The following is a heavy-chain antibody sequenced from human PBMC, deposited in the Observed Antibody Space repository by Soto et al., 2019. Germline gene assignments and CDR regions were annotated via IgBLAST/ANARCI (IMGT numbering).Heavy chain of an antibody. CDR1: GFTFSDYA. V-gene: IGHV3-23*01. Sequence: LRLSSAASGFTFSDYAMSWVRQPPRKGLDWISAIGGGGITTYYADSVKGRFTISRDNSKNILYLEMNSLTVDDTAVYYCAKGSGGYRPYYFDFWGQGTPVTVSS. CDR3: AKGSGGYRPYYFDF. D-gene: IGHD3-22*01. J-gene: IGHJ4*02. CDR2: IGGGGITT.